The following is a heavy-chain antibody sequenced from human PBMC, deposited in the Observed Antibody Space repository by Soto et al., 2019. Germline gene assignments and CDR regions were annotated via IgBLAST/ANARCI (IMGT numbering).Heavy chain of an antibody. V-gene: IGHV3-23*01. D-gene: IGHD3-22*01. CDR1: GFTFSSYA. J-gene: IGHJ1*01. CDR3: AKDRRPSGSGYYREYFQH. Sequence: EVQLLVSGGGLVQPGGSLRLSCAASGFTFSSYAMIWVRQAPGKGLEWVSAISGSGGSTYYADSVKGRFTISRDNSKNTLYLQMNSLRAEDTAVYYCAKDRRPSGSGYYREYFQHWGQGTLVTVSS. CDR2: ISGSGGST.